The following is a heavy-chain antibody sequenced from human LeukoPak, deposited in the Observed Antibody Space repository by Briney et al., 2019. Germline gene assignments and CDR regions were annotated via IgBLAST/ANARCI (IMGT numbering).Heavy chain of an antibody. J-gene: IGHJ3*02. D-gene: IGHD5-18*01. Sequence: SETLSLTCTVSGGSISSYYWSWIRQPPGKGLEWIGYIYYSGSTNYNPSLKSRVTISVDTSRNQFSLKLSSVTAADTAVYYCARMERGYSYGGDDAFDIWGQGTMVTVSS. CDR2: IYYSGST. CDR1: GGSISSYY. CDR3: ARMERGYSYGGDDAFDI. V-gene: IGHV4-59*01.